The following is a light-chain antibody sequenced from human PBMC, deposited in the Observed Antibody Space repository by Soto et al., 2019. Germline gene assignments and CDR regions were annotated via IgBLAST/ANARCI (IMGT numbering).Light chain of an antibody. J-gene: IGKJ5*01. CDR2: DAS. V-gene: IGKV1-5*01. Sequence: DIQMTQSPCTLSASVADRVTITCRASQSISSWLAWYQQKPGKAPKLLIYDASSLESGVPSRFSGSGSGTEFTLTISSLQPDDFATYYSQQYNSSPITIGQGTRLEIK. CDR1: QSISSW. CDR3: QQYNSSPIT.